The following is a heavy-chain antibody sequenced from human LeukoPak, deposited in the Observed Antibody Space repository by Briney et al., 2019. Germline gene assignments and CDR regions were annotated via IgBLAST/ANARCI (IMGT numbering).Heavy chain of an antibody. D-gene: IGHD3-16*02. Sequence: GGSLRLSCAASGFTFDDYAMHWVRQAPGKGLEWVSGISWNSGSIGYADSVKGRFTISRDNAKNSLYLQMNSLRAEDTALYYCAKDIGYDYVWGSYHYWGQGTLVTVSS. J-gene: IGHJ4*02. CDR3: AKDIGYDYVWGSYHY. V-gene: IGHV3-9*01. CDR1: GFTFDDYA. CDR2: ISWNSGSI.